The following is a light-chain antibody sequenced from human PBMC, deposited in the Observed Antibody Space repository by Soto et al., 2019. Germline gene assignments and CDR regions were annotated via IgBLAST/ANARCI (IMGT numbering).Light chain of an antibody. CDR2: GAS. CDR1: QSVSSSY. CDR3: HQYDSAPLT. Sequence: EIVLTQSPGTLSLSPGERATLSCRASQSVSSSYLAWYQQKPGQAPRLLIYGASSRATGIPDRFSGSGSGTDFTLTIRRLEPEDFAGYYCHQYDSAPLTFGGGTKVEIK. J-gene: IGKJ4*01. V-gene: IGKV3-20*01.